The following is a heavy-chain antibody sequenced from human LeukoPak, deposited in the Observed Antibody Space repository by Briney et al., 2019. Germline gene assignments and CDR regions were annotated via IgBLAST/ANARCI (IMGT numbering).Heavy chain of an antibody. V-gene: IGHV1-2*02. Sequence: ASVKVSCKASGYTFTGYYMHWVRQAPGQGLEWMGWINPNSGGTNYAQKFQGRVTMTRDTSISTAYMELSRLRSDDTAVYYCAREDTLGYCSGGSCLPWFDPWGQGTLVTVSS. D-gene: IGHD2-15*01. J-gene: IGHJ5*02. CDR3: AREDTLGYCSGGSCLPWFDP. CDR1: GYTFTGYY. CDR2: INPNSGGT.